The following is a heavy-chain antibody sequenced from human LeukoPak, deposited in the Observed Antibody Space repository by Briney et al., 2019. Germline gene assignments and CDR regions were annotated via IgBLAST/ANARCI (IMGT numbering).Heavy chain of an antibody. J-gene: IGHJ4*02. Sequence: SETLSLTCTVSGGSISSSSYYWGWIRQPPGKGLEWIGSIYYSGSTYYNPSLKSRVTISVDTSKNQFSLKLSSVTAADTAVYYCARIRNHDGGTGEFDYWGQGTLVTVSS. CDR1: GGSISSSSYY. CDR2: IYYSGST. V-gene: IGHV4-39*07. CDR3: ARIRNHDGGTGEFDY. D-gene: IGHD1-14*01.